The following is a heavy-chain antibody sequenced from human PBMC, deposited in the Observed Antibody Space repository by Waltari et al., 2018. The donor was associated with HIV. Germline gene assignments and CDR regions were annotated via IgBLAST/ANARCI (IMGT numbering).Heavy chain of an antibody. D-gene: IGHD3-10*01. Sequence: EVQLVESGGGLVQPGRSLRLSCAAAGFRFDDYAMHWVRQAPGKGLVWFSNVSGNRDGARYADSLRGRFSISRDNAKNSLYLQMNTVRPEDTAIYYCARGPMYNWLDPWGQGTLVTVSS. CDR3: ARGPMYNWLDP. CDR2: VSGNRDGA. J-gene: IGHJ5*02. CDR1: GFRFDDYA. V-gene: IGHV3-9*01.